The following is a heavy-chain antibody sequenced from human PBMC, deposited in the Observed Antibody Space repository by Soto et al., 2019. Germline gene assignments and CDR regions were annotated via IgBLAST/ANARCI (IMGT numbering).Heavy chain of an antibody. V-gene: IGHV2-5*02. Sequence: QITLKESGPTLVKPTQTLTLTCTFSGFSLSTSGVGVGWIRQPPGKALEWLALIYWDDDKRYSPSLKSWLTITKDTSKNQVVLTMTNMDPVDTDTYYCAHDFYILVYGACDIWGQGTMVTVSP. CDR2: IYWDDDK. CDR3: AHDFYILVYGACDI. CDR1: GFSLSTSGVG. D-gene: IGHD3-10*01. J-gene: IGHJ3*02.